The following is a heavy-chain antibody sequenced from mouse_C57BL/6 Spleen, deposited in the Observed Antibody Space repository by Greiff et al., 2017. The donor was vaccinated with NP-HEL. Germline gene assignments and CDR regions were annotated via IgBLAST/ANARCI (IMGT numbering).Heavy chain of an antibody. CDR1: GYSITSGYF. Sequence: EVQLQESGPGLVKPSQSLSLTCSATGYSITSGYFWYWIRQFPGNILEWMGYISYDGSTNYNPSLKNRISITRDTSKNQFFLKLNSVTTEDTATYYGAREERMTLARFAYWGQGTLVTVSA. D-gene: IGHD1-2*01. J-gene: IGHJ3*01. CDR2: ISYDGST. CDR3: AREERMTLARFAY. V-gene: IGHV3-6*01.